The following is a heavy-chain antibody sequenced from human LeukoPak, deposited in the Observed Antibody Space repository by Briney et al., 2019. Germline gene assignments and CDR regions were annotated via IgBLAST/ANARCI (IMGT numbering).Heavy chain of an antibody. V-gene: IGHV4-59*08. CDR3: ARHANLLRYFDLLGHIDY. CDR1: GGSISSYY. D-gene: IGHD3-9*01. J-gene: IGHJ4*02. Sequence: SETLSLTCTVSGGSISSYYWSWIRQPPGKGLEWIGYIFYSGNTNYNPSLKSRVTISVDTSKNQFSLKLSSVTAADTAVYYCARHANLLRYFDLLGHIDYWGQGTLVTVSS. CDR2: IFYSGNT.